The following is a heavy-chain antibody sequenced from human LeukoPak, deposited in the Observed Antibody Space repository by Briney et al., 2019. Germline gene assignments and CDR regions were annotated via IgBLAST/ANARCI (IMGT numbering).Heavy chain of an antibody. D-gene: IGHD6-19*01. J-gene: IGHJ4*02. CDR1: GGSVSSSSYY. CDR3: AKPTGGWYNFDY. Sequence: PSETLSLTCTVSGGSVSSSSYYWSWIRQPPGKGLEWIGYIYYSGSTNYSPSLRSRVTISIDTSKNQFSLKLNSVTAADTAVYYCAKPTGGWYNFDYWGQGTLVTVSS. CDR2: IYYSGST. V-gene: IGHV4-61*01.